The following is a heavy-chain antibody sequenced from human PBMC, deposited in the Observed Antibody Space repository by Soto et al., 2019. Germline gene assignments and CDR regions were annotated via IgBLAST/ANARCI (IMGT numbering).Heavy chain of an antibody. CDR2: ITASGRTP. V-gene: IGHV3-23*01. CDR3: AKVYFGESDGFDI. CDR1: GFTFSNFA. D-gene: IGHD3-16*01. Sequence: VNLLESGGGLVQPGGSLRLSCAASGFTFSNFAMSWVRQAPGGWLEWVSEITASGRTPSYADSVKGRFTISKDESKNTLYLQMNSLRADDTALYYCAKVYFGESDGFDIWGQGTMVTVSS. J-gene: IGHJ3*02.